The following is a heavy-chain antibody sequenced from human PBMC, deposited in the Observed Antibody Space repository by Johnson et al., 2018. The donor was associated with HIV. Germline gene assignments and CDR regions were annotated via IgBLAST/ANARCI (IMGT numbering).Heavy chain of an antibody. J-gene: IGHJ3*02. CDR2: ISGSGDRT. CDR3: ARDWAACSGGSCRGNAFDI. Sequence: VQLVESGGGLVQAGGSLKLSCSASGFMFNRYTMNWVRQAPGKGLEWVAGISGSGDRTYFADSVKGRFTISRDNSKNTLYLQMNSLRAEDTAVYYCARDWAACSGGSCRGNAFDIWGQGTMVTVSS. V-gene: IGHV3-23*04. CDR1: GFMFNRYT. D-gene: IGHD2-15*01.